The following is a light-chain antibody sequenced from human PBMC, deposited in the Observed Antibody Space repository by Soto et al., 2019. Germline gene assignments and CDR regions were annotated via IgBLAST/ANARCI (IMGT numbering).Light chain of an antibody. V-gene: IGKV1-5*03. CDR3: QQYNIWRSIT. CDR2: KAS. J-gene: IGKJ5*01. CDR1: QTISSW. Sequence: DIHFTQSSSLLRTSEGNRVTITSRTSQTISSWLAWYQQIPGKAPKLLIYKASTLKSGVPSRFSGSGFGTEFTLTISSLQSEDFAVYYCQQYNIWRSITFGQGTRVEIK.